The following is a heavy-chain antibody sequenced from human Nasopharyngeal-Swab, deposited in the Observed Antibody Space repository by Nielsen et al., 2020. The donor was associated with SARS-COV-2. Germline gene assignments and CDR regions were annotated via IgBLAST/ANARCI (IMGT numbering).Heavy chain of an antibody. CDR2: ISGSGGST. V-gene: IGHV3-23*01. CDR3: ANPGPRWEPYY. CDR1: GFTFSNYG. Sequence: GESLKISCAASGFTFSNYGMLWVRQAPGKGLEWVSAISGSGGSTYYADSVKGRFTISRDNSKNTLYLQMNSLRAEDTAVYYCANPGPRWEPYYWGQGTLVTVSS. D-gene: IGHD1-26*01. J-gene: IGHJ4*02.